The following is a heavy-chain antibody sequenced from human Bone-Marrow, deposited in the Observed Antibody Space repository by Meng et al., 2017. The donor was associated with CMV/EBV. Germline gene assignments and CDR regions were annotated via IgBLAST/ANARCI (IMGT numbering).Heavy chain of an antibody. CDR3: ARLVIAAAGTNFDY. CDR2: IYYSGST. D-gene: IGHD6-13*01. V-gene: IGHV4-39*01. Sequence: QLQLQESGPGLERPSETLSLTCTVSGVAISSSSYYWGWIRQPPGKGLEWIGSIYYSGSTYYNPSLKSRVTISVDTSKNQFSLKLSSVTAADTAVYYCARLVIAAAGTNFDYWGQGTLVTVSS. CDR1: GVAISSSSYY. J-gene: IGHJ4*02.